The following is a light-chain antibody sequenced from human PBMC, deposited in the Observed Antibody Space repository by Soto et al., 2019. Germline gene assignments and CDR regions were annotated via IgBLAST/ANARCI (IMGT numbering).Light chain of an antibody. J-gene: IGLJ1*01. CDR1: SSNIGAGYD. Sequence: QSVLTQPPSVSGAPGQRVTISCTGSSSNIGAGYDVHWYQQLPGTAPKLLIYANSNRPSGVPDRFSGSKSGTSASLAITGLQAEDEADYYCQSYDSSLSGHVFGTGPKLTVL. V-gene: IGLV1-40*01. CDR3: QSYDSSLSGHV. CDR2: ANS.